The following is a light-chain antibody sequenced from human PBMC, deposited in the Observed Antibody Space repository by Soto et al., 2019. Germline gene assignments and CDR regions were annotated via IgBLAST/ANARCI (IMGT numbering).Light chain of an antibody. CDR3: CSYAGSYTNYV. CDR1: SSDVGAYNY. Sequence: QSALTQPRSVSGSPGQSVAISCTGTSSDVGAYNYVSWYQQHPGKVPKLMIYDVGQRPSGVPDRFSGSKSGNTASLTISGLQTEDEADYYSCSYAGSYTNYVFGSGTKLTVL. V-gene: IGLV2-11*01. CDR2: DVG. J-gene: IGLJ1*01.